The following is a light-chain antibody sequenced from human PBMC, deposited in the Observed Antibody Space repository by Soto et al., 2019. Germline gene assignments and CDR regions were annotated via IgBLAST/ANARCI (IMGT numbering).Light chain of an antibody. Sequence: QSALTQPASVSGSPGQSITIPCTGTSSDVGSTNLVSWYRQYPGKVPKRIIFEGSKRPSGISSRFSGSKSGNTASLTISGLQAEDEAHYYCWSYASTFWVFGGGTKLTVL. CDR2: EGS. CDR1: SSDVGSTNL. J-gene: IGLJ3*02. CDR3: WSYASTFWV. V-gene: IGLV2-23*01.